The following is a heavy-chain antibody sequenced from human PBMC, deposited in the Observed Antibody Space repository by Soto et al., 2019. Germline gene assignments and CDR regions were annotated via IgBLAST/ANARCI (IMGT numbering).Heavy chain of an antibody. V-gene: IGHV4-31*03. CDR3: ARDRLMATAGTARHYFGLDV. Sequence: SETLSLTCTVSGGSIRSGGYYWSWVRQNPRRGLEWIGNIYCSGNTYYNPSLKSRLTISVDTSKNQFSLNLSSVTAADTAVYYCARDRLMATAGTARHYFGLDVWGQGTTVTVSS. CDR1: GGSIRSGGYY. D-gene: IGHD5-18*01. CDR2: IYCSGNT. J-gene: IGHJ6*02.